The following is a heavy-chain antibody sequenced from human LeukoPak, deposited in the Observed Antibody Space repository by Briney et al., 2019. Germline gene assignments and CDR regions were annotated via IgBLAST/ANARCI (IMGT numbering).Heavy chain of an antibody. CDR3: AKSMDFWSGDDLGDWFDP. CDR1: GYTFTSYG. CDR2: ISAYNGNT. V-gene: IGHV1-18*01. D-gene: IGHD3-3*01. Sequence: ASVKVSCKASGYTFTSYGISWVRQAPGQGLEWMGWISAYNGNTNYAQKLQGRVTMTTDTSTSTAYMELNSLRAEDTAVYYCAKSMDFWSGDDLGDWFDPWGQGTLVTVSS. J-gene: IGHJ5*02.